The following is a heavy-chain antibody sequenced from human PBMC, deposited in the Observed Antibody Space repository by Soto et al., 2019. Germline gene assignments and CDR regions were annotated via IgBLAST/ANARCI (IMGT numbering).Heavy chain of an antibody. Sequence: SQTLSLTCAISGDSVSSNSAAWNWIRQSPSRGLEWLGRTYYRSKWYNDYAVSVKSRITINPDTSKNQFSLQLNSVTPEDTAVYYCARDVLDSRSWYQNWFDPWAQGTLVTVSS. CDR3: ARDVLDSRSWYQNWFDP. J-gene: IGHJ5*02. CDR2: TYYRSKWYN. CDR1: GDSVSSNSAA. V-gene: IGHV6-1*01. D-gene: IGHD6-13*01.